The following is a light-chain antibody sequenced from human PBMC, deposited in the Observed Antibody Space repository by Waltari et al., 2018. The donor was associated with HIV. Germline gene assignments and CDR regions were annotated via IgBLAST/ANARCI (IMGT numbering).Light chain of an antibody. CDR2: QEN. Sequence: YELTQPPSVSVSPGQTASITCSGDQLGDKFPCWYQQKPGQSPVLLIYQENKRPSGIPDCFSRSISGNAATLTNSGTQTLDEGDYYCEAWDSNGNVFGPGTKGTVL. V-gene: IGLV3-1*01. CDR1: QLGDKF. J-gene: IGLJ1*01. CDR3: EAWDSNGNV.